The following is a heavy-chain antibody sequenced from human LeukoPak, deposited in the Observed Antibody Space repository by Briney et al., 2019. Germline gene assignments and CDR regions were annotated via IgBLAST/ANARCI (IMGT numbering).Heavy chain of an antibody. Sequence: SETLSLTCTVSGDPISSYSDYTNYKWTWIRQPPGKGLEWIGYVHYSGSTNYNPSLKSRVTISVDTSKNQFSLKLTSVTAADTAVYYCAREYSGFDYWGQGTLVTVSS. CDR2: VHYSGST. CDR1: GDPISSYSDY. V-gene: IGHV4-61*01. J-gene: IGHJ4*02. D-gene: IGHD5-12*01. CDR3: AREYSGFDY.